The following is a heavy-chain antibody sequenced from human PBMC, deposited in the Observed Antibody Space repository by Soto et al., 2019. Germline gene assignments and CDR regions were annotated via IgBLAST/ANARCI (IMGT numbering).Heavy chain of an antibody. CDR3: VRDPDIAIPWYYGMDV. CDR2: IIPIFGTA. Sequence: VXSLKVSCKASGGTFSGYTISWVRQAPGQGLEWMGGIIPIFGTANYAQKFQGRVTITADKSTSTAYMELSSLRSEDTAVYYCVRDPDIAIPWYYGMDVWGPGTTVTVSS. V-gene: IGHV1-69*06. J-gene: IGHJ6*02. CDR1: GGTFSGYT. D-gene: IGHD5-18*01.